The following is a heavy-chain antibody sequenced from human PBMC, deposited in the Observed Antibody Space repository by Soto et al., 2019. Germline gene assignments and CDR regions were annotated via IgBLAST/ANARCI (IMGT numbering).Heavy chain of an antibody. Sequence: HGGSPAISSAACRVTLSSSAMGGVRKATGKGLEWVSGIGGSGDDTEYTDSVKGRFTISRDNSKNTLYLQMNSLRAEDTALYYCAKESYNRRPDFDYWGQGTLVTVSS. V-gene: IGHV3-23*01. CDR1: RVTLSSSA. D-gene: IGHD3-10*01. CDR2: IGGSGDDT. CDR3: AKESYNRRPDFDY. J-gene: IGHJ4*02.